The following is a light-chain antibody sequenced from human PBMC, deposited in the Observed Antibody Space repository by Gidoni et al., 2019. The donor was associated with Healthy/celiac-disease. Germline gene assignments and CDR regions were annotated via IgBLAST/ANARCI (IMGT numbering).Light chain of an antibody. J-gene: IGKJ1*01. CDR1: QSVSSSY. V-gene: IGKV3-20*01. Sequence: IVLPQSQGTLSLSPGERATLSCRASQSVSSSYVAWYQQKPGQAPRLLIYGASSRATGIPDRFSGSGSGTDFTLTISRLEPEDFALYYCQQYGSSPRTFXQXTKVEIK. CDR3: QQYGSSPRT. CDR2: GAS.